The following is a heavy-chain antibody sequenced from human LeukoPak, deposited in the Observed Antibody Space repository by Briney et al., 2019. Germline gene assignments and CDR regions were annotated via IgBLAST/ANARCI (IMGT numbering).Heavy chain of an antibody. CDR1: GFTFSSYG. J-gene: IGHJ4*02. Sequence: PGGSLRLSCAASGFTFSSYGMHWVRQAPGKGLEWVAFIRYDGSNKYYADSVKVRFTISRDNSKNTLYLQMNSLRAEDTAVYYCAKGRRDGYNFDFDYWGQGTLVTVSS. CDR3: AKGRRDGYNFDFDY. D-gene: IGHD5-24*01. V-gene: IGHV3-30*02. CDR2: IRYDGSNK.